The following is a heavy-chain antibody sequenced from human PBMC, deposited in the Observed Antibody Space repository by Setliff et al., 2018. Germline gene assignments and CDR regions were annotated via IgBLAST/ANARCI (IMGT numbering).Heavy chain of an antibody. CDR2: IYYSGST. CDR3: ARDPLISPPDIAVAGTYSAFDI. CDR1: GASISSYY. Sequence: SETLSLTCTVSGASISSYYWGWIRQPPGKGLEWIGSIYYSGSTYYNPSLKSRVTISVDTSKNQFSLKLSSVTAADTAVYYCARDPLISPPDIAVAGTYSAFDIWGQGTMVTVSS. J-gene: IGHJ3*02. V-gene: IGHV4-39*02. D-gene: IGHD6-19*01.